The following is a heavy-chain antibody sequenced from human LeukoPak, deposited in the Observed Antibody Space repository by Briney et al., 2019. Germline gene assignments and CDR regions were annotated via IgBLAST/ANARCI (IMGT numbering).Heavy chain of an antibody. V-gene: IGHV4-61*01. D-gene: IGHD3-3*01. CDR2: IYHSGIT. CDR1: GGSISSGSYY. Sequence: SETLSLTCTVSGGSISSGSYYWSWIRQPPGKGLEWIGYIYHSGITNYTPSLKSRVTISVDTSKNQVSLKMSSVTAADTAVYYCARGSDYDFWSGYYTWGQGTLVTVSS. CDR3: ARGSDYDFWSGYYT. J-gene: IGHJ4*02.